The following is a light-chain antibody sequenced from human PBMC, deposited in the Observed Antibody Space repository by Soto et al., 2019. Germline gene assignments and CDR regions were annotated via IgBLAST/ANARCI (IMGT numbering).Light chain of an antibody. CDR3: QQYGSSPRT. J-gene: IGKJ1*01. CDR2: GAS. Sequence: EIVMTQSPATLSVSPGERVTISCRASQSVTNTLAWYQQKPGQAPRLLIYGASSRATGIPDRFSGSGSGTDFTLTISRLEPEDCAVYYCQQYGSSPRTFGQGTRWIS. CDR1: QSVTNT. V-gene: IGKV3-20*01.